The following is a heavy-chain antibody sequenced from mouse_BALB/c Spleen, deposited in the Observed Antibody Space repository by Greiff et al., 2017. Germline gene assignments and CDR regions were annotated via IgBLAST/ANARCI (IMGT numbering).Heavy chain of an antibody. Sequence: EVKVVESGGGLVQPGGSRKLSCAASGFTFSSFGMHWVRQAPEKGLEWVAYISSGSSTIYYADTVKGRFTISRDNPKNTLFLQMTSLRSEDTAMYYCARWGGNYVYYYAMDYWGQGTSVTVSS. J-gene: IGHJ4*01. CDR2: ISSGSSTI. CDR1: GFTFSSFG. CDR3: ARWGGNYVYYYAMDY. V-gene: IGHV5-17*02. D-gene: IGHD2-1*01.